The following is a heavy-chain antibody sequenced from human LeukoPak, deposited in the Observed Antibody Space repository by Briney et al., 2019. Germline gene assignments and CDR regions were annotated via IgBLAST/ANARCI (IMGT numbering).Heavy chain of an antibody. CDR2: INTDGSST. D-gene: IGHD3-22*01. J-gene: IGHJ4*02. CDR1: GFTFGSYW. CDR3: AKSFGYYDSSGYYYFDY. Sequence: PGGSLRLSCAASGFTFGSYWMHWVRQAPGKGLVWVSRINTDGSSTSYADSVKGRFTISRDNAKNTLYLQMNSLRAEDTAVYYCAKSFGYYDSSGYYYFDYWGQGTLVTVSS. V-gene: IGHV3-74*01.